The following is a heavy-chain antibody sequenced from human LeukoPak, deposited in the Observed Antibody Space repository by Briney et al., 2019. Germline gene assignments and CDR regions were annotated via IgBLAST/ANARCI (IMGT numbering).Heavy chain of an antibody. D-gene: IGHD3-3*01. J-gene: IGHJ4*02. V-gene: IGHV4-34*01. CDR2: IDHAGSI. CDR1: NGPLTGYF. Sequence: SSETLSLTCAVYNGPLTGYFWSWIRQSPGKGLERIGEIDHAGSISYNPSLKSRVIVSRETSRKQFSLKLSSVTAADSAVYYCTVNYDFCGGQGTLVTVSS. CDR3: TVNYDFC.